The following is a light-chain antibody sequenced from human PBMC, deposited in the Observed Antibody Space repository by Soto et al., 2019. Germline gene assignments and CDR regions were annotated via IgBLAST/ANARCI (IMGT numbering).Light chain of an antibody. CDR1: SSNIGSSN. Sequence: QSVLTQPPSASGTPGQRVTISCSGSSSNIGSSNVNWYQHLPRMAPKLLIYYNNQRPSGVPDRFSGSRSGTSASLAIVGLRSEDEAVYYCAAWDASLSACVFGNGTKVTV. V-gene: IGLV1-47*02. J-gene: IGLJ1*01. CDR2: YNN. CDR3: AAWDASLSACV.